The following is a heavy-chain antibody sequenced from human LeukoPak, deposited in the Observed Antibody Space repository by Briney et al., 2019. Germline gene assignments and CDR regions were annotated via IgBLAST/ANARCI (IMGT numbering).Heavy chain of an antibody. CDR1: GYSISSGYH. CDR3: ARPIEPTAKITSHI. Sequence: SETLSLTCAVSGYSISSGYHWGWIRQPPGKGLEWIGTISHSGDTYYNSSLKSRVTISVDTSKNQFSLKLTSVTAADTAVYYCARPIEPTAKITSHIWGRGTMVIVSS. D-gene: IGHD2-2*01. V-gene: IGHV4-38-2*01. CDR2: ISHSGDT. J-gene: IGHJ3*02.